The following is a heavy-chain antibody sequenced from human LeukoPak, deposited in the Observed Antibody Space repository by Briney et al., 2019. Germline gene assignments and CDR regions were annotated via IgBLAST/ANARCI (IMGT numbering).Heavy chain of an antibody. Sequence: SETLSLTCTVSGYSISSGYYWGWIRQPPGKGLEWIGSIYHSGSTYYNPSLKSRVTISVDTSKNQFSLKLSSVTAADTAVYYCARHAYYDSSGYFESHFDYWGQGTLVTVSS. CDR2: IYHSGST. D-gene: IGHD3-22*01. CDR3: ARHAYYDSSGYFESHFDY. J-gene: IGHJ4*02. CDR1: GYSISSGYY. V-gene: IGHV4-38-2*02.